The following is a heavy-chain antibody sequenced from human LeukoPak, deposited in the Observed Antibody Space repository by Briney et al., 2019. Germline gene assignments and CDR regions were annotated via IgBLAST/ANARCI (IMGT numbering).Heavy chain of an antibody. J-gene: IGHJ4*02. CDR2: INPNSGGT. CDR1: GYTFTGYY. D-gene: IGHD2-21*01. Sequence: EASVKVSCKASGYTFTGYYMHWVRQAPGQGLEWMGWINPNSGGTDYAQKFQGRVTMTTDTSISTAYMELSGLRSDDTAVYYCSRRANCRGDCTLDYWGQGTLVTVSS. V-gene: IGHV1-2*02. CDR3: SRRANCRGDCTLDY.